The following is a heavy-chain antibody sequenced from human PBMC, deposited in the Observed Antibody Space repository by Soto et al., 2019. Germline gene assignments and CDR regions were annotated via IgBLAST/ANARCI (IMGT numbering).Heavy chain of an antibody. CDR3: ASTIAVAGNWFDP. Sequence: GGSLRLSCAASGFTFSSYAMSWVRQAPGKGLEWVSAISGSGGSTYYADSVKDRFTISRDNSKNTLYLQMNSLRAEDTAVYYCASTIAVAGNWFDPWGQGTLVTVSS. J-gene: IGHJ5*02. CDR2: ISGSGGST. D-gene: IGHD6-19*01. V-gene: IGHV3-23*01. CDR1: GFTFSSYA.